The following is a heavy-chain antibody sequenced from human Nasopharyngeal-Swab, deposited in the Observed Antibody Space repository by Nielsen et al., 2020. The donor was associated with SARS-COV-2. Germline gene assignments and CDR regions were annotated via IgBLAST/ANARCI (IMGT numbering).Heavy chain of an antibody. CDR1: GFSVSSNY. CDR3: ARDTPAMFAY. J-gene: IGHJ4*02. CDR2: IYSGGTT. V-gene: IGHV3-53*01. Sequence: GGSLRLSCVVPGFSVSSNYMSWVRQAPGKGLEWVSVIYSGGTTYYADSVKGRFTISRDNAKNSLYLQMNSLRAEDTAVYYCARDTPAMFAYWGQGTLVTVSS.